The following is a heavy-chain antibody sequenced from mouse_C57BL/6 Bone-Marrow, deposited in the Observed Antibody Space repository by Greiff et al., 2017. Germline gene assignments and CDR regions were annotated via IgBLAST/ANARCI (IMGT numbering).Heavy chain of an antibody. Sequence: VQLQQSGAGLVRPAASVKLSCTASGFNIKNDYMHWVNQRPEQGLEWIGGIVPENGDTEYASNFQGKATITADTSSNTAYLQLSTLTSEDTAVYYCSSLIYCDYGLFAYWGQGTLVTVSA. D-gene: IGHD2-4*01. CDR2: IVPENGDT. V-gene: IGHV14-4*01. CDR1: GFNIKNDY. J-gene: IGHJ3*01. CDR3: SSLIYCDYGLFAY.